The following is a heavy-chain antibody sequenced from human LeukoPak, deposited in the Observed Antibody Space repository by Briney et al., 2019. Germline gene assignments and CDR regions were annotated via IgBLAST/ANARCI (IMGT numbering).Heavy chain of an antibody. CDR3: VRSPRGLPNY. D-gene: IGHD3-10*01. J-gene: IGHJ4*02. CDR1: GGSFSGYY. Sequence: SETLSLTCAVYGGSFSGYYWSWIRQPPGKGLEWIGEINHSGSTNYNPSLKSRVTISVDTSKNQFSLKLSSVTAADTAVYYCVRSPRGLPNYWGQGTLVTVSS. CDR2: INHSGST. V-gene: IGHV4-34*01.